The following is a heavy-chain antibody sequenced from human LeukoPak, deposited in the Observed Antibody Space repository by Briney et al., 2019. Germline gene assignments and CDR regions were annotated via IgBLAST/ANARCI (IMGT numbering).Heavy chain of an antibody. CDR1: GGSISSGSYY. Sequence: SQTLSLTCTVSGGSISSGSYYWSWIRQPAGQGLEWIGRIYTSGSTNYNPSLKSRVTISVDTSKNQFSLKLSSVTAADTAVYYCASFPIYYGSGSYYLPYYYYYMDVWGKGTTVTVSS. CDR3: ASFPIYYGSGSYYLPYYYYYMDV. J-gene: IGHJ6*03. V-gene: IGHV4-61*02. CDR2: IYTSGST. D-gene: IGHD3-10*01.